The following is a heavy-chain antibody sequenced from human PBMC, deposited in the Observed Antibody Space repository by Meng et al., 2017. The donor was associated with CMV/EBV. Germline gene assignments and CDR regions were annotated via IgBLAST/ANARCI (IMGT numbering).Heavy chain of an antibody. CDR1: GGSISSGDYY. CDR3: ASTNCSSTSCYTNWFDP. V-gene: IGHV4-30-4*08. D-gene: IGHD2-2*01. Sequence: VQLQESGPGLVKPSQTLSLTCTVSGGSISSGDYYWSWIRQPPGKGLEWIGYIYYSGSTYYNPSLKSRVTISVDTSKNQFSLKLSSVTAADTAVYYCASTNCSSTSCYTNWFDPWGQGTLVTVSS. CDR2: IYYSGST. J-gene: IGHJ5*02.